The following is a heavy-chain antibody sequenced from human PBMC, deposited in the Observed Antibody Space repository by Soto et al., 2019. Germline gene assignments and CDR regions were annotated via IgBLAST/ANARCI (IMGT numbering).Heavy chain of an antibody. CDR3: SRETIEGPSATYYVMEV. J-gene: IGHJ6*04. CDR2: ISPYNGHT. D-gene: IGHD1-26*01. V-gene: IGHV1-18*01. Sequence: SVKVCCKASGDTFDSNDSSWLRQAPGQGLEWMGWISPYNGHTNYAQSLQGRVTMTTDTFTTTAYMELRSLRSDDTAVYYCSRETIEGPSATYYVMEVWGKGTTVTVSS. CDR1: GDTFDSND.